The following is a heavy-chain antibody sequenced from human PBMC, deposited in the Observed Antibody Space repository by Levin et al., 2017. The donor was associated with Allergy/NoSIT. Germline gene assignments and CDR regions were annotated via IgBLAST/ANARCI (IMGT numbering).Heavy chain of an antibody. V-gene: IGHV3-48*02. CDR2: ISSGSSTI. CDR3: ARDYHSSSWLGVDY. Sequence: SCAASGFTFSSYRMNWVRQAPGKGLEWVSYISSGSSTISYADSVKGRFTISRDNAKNSLYLQMNSLRDEDTAVYYCARDYHSSSWLGVDYWGQGTLVTVSS. D-gene: IGHD6-13*01. CDR1: GFTFSSYR. J-gene: IGHJ4*02.